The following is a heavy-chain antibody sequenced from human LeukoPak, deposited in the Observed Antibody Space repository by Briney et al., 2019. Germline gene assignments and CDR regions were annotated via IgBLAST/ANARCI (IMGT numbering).Heavy chain of an antibody. CDR3: ARGPDAIFDI. V-gene: IGHV1-2*02. Sequence: ASVKVSCKASGYTFTGYYIHWGGQAPGQGLEWMGWINPNNGDTSYAQKFLGRVTMTRDTSIRTASMELIRLRFGDTAVYYGARGPDAIFDIWGQGTMVTVSS. J-gene: IGHJ3*02. CDR2: INPNNGDT. CDR1: GYTFTGYY. D-gene: IGHD2-2*01.